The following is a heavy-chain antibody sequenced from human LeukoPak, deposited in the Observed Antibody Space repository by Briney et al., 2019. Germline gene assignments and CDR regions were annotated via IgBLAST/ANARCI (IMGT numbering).Heavy chain of an antibody. Sequence: SETLSLTCTVSGGSISSSSYYWGWIRQPPGKGLEWIGSIYYSGSTYYNPSLKSRVTISVDTSKNQFSLKLSSVTAADTAVYYCARSIAVAGDIDYWGQGTLVTVSS. CDR1: GGSISSSSYY. J-gene: IGHJ4*02. V-gene: IGHV4-39*01. CDR3: ARSIAVAGDIDY. D-gene: IGHD6-19*01. CDR2: IYYSGST.